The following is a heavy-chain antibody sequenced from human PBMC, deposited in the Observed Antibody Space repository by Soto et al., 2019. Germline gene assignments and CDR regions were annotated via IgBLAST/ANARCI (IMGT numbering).Heavy chain of an antibody. CDR3: ARNYDSSGYYLRPYYYGMDV. V-gene: IGHV3-21*01. CDR1: GFTFSSYS. Sequence: PGGSLRLSCAASGFTFSSYSMNWVRQAPGKGLEWVSSISSSSSYIYYADSVKGRFTISRDNAKNSLYLQMNSLRAEETAVYYCARNYDSSGYYLRPYYYGMDVWGPGTTVTVSS. J-gene: IGHJ6*02. D-gene: IGHD3-22*01. CDR2: ISSSSSYI.